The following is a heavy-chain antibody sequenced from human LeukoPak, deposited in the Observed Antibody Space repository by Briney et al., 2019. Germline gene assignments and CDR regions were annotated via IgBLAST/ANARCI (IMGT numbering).Heavy chain of an antibody. CDR1: GYTFTSYG. CDR3: ARDREYQLLGFYYYYYMDV. J-gene: IGHJ6*03. D-gene: IGHD2-2*01. Sequence: ASVKVSCKASGYTFTSYGISWVRQAPGQGLEWMGWISAYNGNTNYAQKLQGRVTMTTDTSTSTAYMELRSLRSDDTAVYYCARDREYQLLGFYYYYYMDVWGKGTTVTVSS. CDR2: ISAYNGNT. V-gene: IGHV1-18*01.